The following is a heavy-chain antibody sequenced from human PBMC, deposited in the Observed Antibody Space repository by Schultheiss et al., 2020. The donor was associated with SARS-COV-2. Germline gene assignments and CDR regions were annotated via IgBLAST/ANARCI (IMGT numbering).Heavy chain of an antibody. V-gene: IGHV3-30*01. D-gene: IGHD2-15*01. J-gene: IGHJ3*02. CDR1: GFTFSSYA. Sequence: SLKISCAASGFTFSSYAMHWVRQAPGKGLEWVAVISYDGSNKYYADSVKGRFTISRDNSKNTLYLQMNSLRAEDTAVYYCAREVEAFDIWGQGTMVTVSS. CDR3: AREVEAFDI. CDR2: ISYDGSNK.